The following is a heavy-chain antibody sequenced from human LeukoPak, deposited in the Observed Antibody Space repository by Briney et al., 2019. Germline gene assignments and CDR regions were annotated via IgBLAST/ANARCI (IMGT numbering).Heavy chain of an antibody. J-gene: IGHJ1*01. Sequence: GGSLRLSCAASGFTFSSYSMNWVRQAPGKGLEWVSYISSSSSPIYYADSVKGRFTISRDNAKNSLYLQMNSLRDEDTAVYYCARENSYDYGDYILAEYFQHWGQGTLVTVSS. CDR2: ISSSSSPI. CDR3: ARENSYDYGDYILAEYFQH. D-gene: IGHD4-17*01. CDR1: GFTFSSYS. V-gene: IGHV3-48*02.